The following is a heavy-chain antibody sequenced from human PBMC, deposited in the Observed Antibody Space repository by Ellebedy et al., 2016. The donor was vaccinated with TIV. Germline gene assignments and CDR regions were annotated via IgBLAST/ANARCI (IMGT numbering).Heavy chain of an antibody. J-gene: IGHJ5*02. CDR3: AKDEGRGSVVAATINWFDP. Sequence: GESLKISCAASGFTFSSYWMSWVRQAPGKGLEWVANIKQDGSEKYYVDSVKGRFTISRDNAKNSLYLQMNSLRAEDTAVYYCAKDEGRGSVVAATINWFDPWGQGTLVTVSS. V-gene: IGHV3-7*05. CDR1: GFTFSSYW. CDR2: IKQDGSEK. D-gene: IGHD2-15*01.